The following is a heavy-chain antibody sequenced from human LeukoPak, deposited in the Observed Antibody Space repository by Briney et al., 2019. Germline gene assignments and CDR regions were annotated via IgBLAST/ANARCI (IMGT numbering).Heavy chain of an antibody. V-gene: IGHV4-38-2*02. CDR3: ARDPGGDSSGLDY. Sequence: SETLSLTCTVSGYSISSDYYWGWIRQPPGKGLEWIGNIFHNGNTYYNPSLKSRVTMSIDTSKKQFSLKLRTATAADTAVYYCARDPGGDSSGLDYWGQGTLVTVSS. D-gene: IGHD3-22*01. CDR2: IFHNGNT. J-gene: IGHJ4*02. CDR1: GYSISSDYY.